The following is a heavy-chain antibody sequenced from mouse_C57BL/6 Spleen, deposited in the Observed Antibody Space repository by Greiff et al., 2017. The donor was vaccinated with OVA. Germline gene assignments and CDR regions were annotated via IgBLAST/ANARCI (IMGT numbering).Heavy chain of an antibody. Sequence: EVQRVESGPGLVKPSQSLSLTCSVTGYSITSGYYWNWIRQFPGNKLEWMGYISYDGSNNYNPSLKNRISITRDTSKNQFFLKLNSVTTEDTATYYCARAEDYDSYYFDYWGQGTTLTVSS. CDR3: ARAEDYDSYYFDY. CDR1: GYSITSGYY. CDR2: ISYDGSN. V-gene: IGHV3-6*01. D-gene: IGHD2-4*01. J-gene: IGHJ2*01.